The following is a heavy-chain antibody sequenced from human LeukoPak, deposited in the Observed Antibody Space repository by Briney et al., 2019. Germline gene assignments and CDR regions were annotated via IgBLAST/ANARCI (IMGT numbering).Heavy chain of an antibody. Sequence: SETLSLTCTVSGGSISSSSYYWGWIRQPPGKGLEWIGSIYYSGSTYYNPSLKSRVTISVDTSKNQFSLRLSSVTAADTAVYYCARDDYYDSSGYYFNYFDYWGQGTLVTVSS. J-gene: IGHJ4*02. V-gene: IGHV4-39*07. CDR3: ARDDYYDSSGYYFNYFDY. CDR2: IYYSGST. D-gene: IGHD3-22*01. CDR1: GGSISSSSYY.